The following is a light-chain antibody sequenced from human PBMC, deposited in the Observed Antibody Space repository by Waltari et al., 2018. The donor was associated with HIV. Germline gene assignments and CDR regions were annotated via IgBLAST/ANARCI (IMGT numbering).Light chain of an antibody. V-gene: IGLV2-11*01. Sequence: QSALTQPRSVSGSPGQSVTISCTGTSSDVGGYNYVSWYQQYPGKAPNLLIYDVTKRPSGVPDRFSGSKSGNTASLTISGLLADDEADYYCCSYAGSYTLVFGGGTKLTVL. CDR3: CSYAGSYTLV. J-gene: IGLJ2*01. CDR1: SSDVGGYNY. CDR2: DVT.